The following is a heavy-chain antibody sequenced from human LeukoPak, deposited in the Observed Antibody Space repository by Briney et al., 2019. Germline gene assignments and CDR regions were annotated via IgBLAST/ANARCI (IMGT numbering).Heavy chain of an antibody. CDR1: GGSISSYY. D-gene: IGHD5-18*01. CDR2: IYYSGST. V-gene: IGHV4-59*01. Sequence: SETLSLTCTVSGGSISSYYWSWIRQPPGKGLEWIGYIYYSGSTNYNPTLKSRVTISVDTSKNQFSLKLSSVTAADTAVYYCARENTAMANDAFDIWGQGTMVTVSS. CDR3: ARENTAMANDAFDI. J-gene: IGHJ3*02.